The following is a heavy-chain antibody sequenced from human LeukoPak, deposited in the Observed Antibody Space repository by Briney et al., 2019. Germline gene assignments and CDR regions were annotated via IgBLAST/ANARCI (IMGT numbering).Heavy chain of an antibody. CDR1: GGSISGGDYY. J-gene: IGHJ4*02. CDR3: ARDPGATTYSYGCFDY. Sequence: SETLSLTCTVSGGSISGGDYYWSWIRQPPGKGLEWIGYIYYSGSTYYNPSLKSRVTISVDTSKNQFSLKLSSVTAADTAVYYCARDPGATTYSYGCFDYWGQGTLVTVSS. CDR2: IYYSGST. V-gene: IGHV4-30-4*01. D-gene: IGHD5-18*01.